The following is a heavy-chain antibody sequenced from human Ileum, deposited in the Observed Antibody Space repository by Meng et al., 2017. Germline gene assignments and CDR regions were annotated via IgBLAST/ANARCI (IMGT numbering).Heavy chain of an antibody. D-gene: IGHD1-1*01. V-gene: IGHV1-3*01. J-gene: IGHJ4*02. CDR3: ARENDNWNYFDY. CDR2: INAGNGNI. CDR1: GYTFRNYP. Sequence: QVQLVQSGTEVKKVGASVKVSCTASGYTFRNYPLHWVRQAPGQRPEWMGWINAGNGNIKISQKFQGRITITSDTSATAYMELSSLRSEDTAVYFCARENDNWNYFDYWGQGILVIVSS.